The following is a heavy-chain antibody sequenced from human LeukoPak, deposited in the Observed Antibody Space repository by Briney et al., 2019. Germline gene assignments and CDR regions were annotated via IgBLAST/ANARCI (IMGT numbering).Heavy chain of an antibody. CDR2: IYYSGST. Sequence: PSETLSLTCTVSGGSINNYYWSWIRQPPGKGLEWIGYIYYSGSTNYNPSLKSRVTISVDTSKNQFSLKLSSVTAADTAVYYCAVDFWSGYFDYWGQGTLVTVSS. CDR1: GGSINNYY. CDR3: AVDFWSGYFDY. D-gene: IGHD3-3*01. V-gene: IGHV4-59*01. J-gene: IGHJ4*02.